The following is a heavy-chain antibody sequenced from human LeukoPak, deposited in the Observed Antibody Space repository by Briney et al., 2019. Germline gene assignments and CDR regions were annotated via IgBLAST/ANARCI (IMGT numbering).Heavy chain of an antibody. V-gene: IGHV1-24*01. D-gene: IGHD2-2*01. CDR2: FDPEDGET. CDR1: GYTLTELS. CDR3: ATNLGYCSSTSCYYDGTLDY. Sequence: ASVEVSCKVSGYTLTELSMHWVRQAPGKGLEWMGGFDPEDGETIYAQKFQGRVTMTEDTSTDTAYMELSSLRSEDTAVYYCATNLGYCSSTSCYYDGTLDYWGQGTLVTVSS. J-gene: IGHJ4*02.